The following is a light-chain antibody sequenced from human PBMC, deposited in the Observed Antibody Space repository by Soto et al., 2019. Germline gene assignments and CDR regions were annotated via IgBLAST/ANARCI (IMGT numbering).Light chain of an antibody. J-gene: IGLJ2*01. V-gene: IGLV1-40*01. CDR1: RSNIGAGYD. Sequence: QSVLTQPPSVSGAPGQRVTISCTGSRSNIGAGYDVHWYQRLPETAPKLLIYGNTNRPSGVPDRFSGSKSGTSASLAITGLQAEDEADYYCQSYDNFLRVIFGGGTKLTVL. CDR3: QSYDNFLRVI. CDR2: GNT.